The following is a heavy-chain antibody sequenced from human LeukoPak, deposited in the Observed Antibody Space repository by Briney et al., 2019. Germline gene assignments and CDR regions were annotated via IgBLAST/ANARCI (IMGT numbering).Heavy chain of an antibody. J-gene: IGHJ4*02. D-gene: IGHD3-16*01. CDR2: IYYSGST. CDR1: GGSISSSSYY. CDR3: ARQRYGLGGDY. V-gene: IGHV4-39*01. Sequence: PSETLSLTCTISGGSISSSSYYWGWIRQPPGKGLEWIGSIYYSGSTYYNPSLKSRVTISVDTSKNQFSLKLSSVTAADTAVYYCARQRYGLGGDYWGQGTLVTVSS.